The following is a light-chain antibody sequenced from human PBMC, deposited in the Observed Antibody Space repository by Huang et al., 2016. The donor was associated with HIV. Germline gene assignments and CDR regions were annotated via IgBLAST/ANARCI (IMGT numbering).Light chain of an antibody. CDR3: QQRSNWRIT. J-gene: IGKJ4*01. CDR2: DAS. V-gene: IGKV3-11*01. Sequence: EIVLTQSPATLSLSPGERATLSCRASQSVSSYLAWYQQQPGQAPRLLIYDASSRATGIPARFRGSGSGTDFTLTISSLEPEDFAVYYCQQRSNWRITFGGGTKVEIK. CDR1: QSVSSY.